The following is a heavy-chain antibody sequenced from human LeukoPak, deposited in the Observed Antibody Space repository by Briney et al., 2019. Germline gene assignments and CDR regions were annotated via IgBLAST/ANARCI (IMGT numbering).Heavy chain of an antibody. J-gene: IGHJ5*02. Sequence: GGSLRLTCAASGFTFSRYWMHWVRQAPGKGLVWVSRINSDGSSTNYADSVKGRFTISRDNAKNTLYLLMNSLRVEDTAVYYCASSSGGFNWFDPWGQGTLVTVSS. D-gene: IGHD6-19*01. CDR1: GFTFSRYW. CDR3: ASSSGGFNWFDP. CDR2: INSDGSST. V-gene: IGHV3-74*01.